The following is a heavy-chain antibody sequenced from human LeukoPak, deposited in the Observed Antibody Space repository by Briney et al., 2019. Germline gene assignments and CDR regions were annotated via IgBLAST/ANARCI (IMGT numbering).Heavy chain of an antibody. V-gene: IGHV4-61*02. CDR3: ARHGLRYFDWGIDY. J-gene: IGHJ4*02. Sequence: SETLSLTCTVFGGSISSGSYHWSWIRQPAGKGLEWIGRIYTSGSTNYNPSLKSRVTISVDTSKNQFSLKLSSVTAADTAVYYCARHGLRYFDWGIDYWGQGTLVTVSS. D-gene: IGHD3-9*01. CDR2: IYTSGST. CDR1: GGSISSGSYH.